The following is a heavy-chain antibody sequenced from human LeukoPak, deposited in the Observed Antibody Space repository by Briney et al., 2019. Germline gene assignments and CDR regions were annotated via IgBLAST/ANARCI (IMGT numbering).Heavy chain of an antibody. CDR1: GFTFSSYA. D-gene: IGHD3-10*01. V-gene: IGHV3-23*01. Sequence: GGSLRLSCAASGFTFSSYAMSWVRQAPGKGLEWVSAISGSGGSTYYAGSVKGRLTISRDNSKNTLYLQMNSLRAEDTAVYYCAKDSYYGSGSFFFDYWGQGTLVTVSS. CDR3: AKDSYYGSGSFFFDY. J-gene: IGHJ4*02. CDR2: ISGSGGST.